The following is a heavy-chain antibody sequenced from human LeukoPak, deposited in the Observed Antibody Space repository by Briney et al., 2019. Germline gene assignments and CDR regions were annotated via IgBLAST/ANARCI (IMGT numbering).Heavy chain of an antibody. D-gene: IGHD3-16*01. J-gene: IGHJ4*02. V-gene: IGHV3-74*01. CDR2: INNDGHSI. CDR3: ARDNLEWGSVFDY. Sequence: PERSLRLSCATSGFMFKTYWMHWVRQAPGKGLVWVSRINNDGHSINYADSVKGRFTTSRDNAKNTLFLHMNSLRAEDTGVYYCARDNLEWGSVFDYWGQGTLVTVSS. CDR1: GFMFKTYW.